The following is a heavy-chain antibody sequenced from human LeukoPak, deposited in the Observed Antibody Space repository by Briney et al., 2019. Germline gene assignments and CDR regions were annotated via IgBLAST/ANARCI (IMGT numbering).Heavy chain of an antibody. CDR1: GGSFSSFV. J-gene: IGHJ6*02. CDR2: IIPVLGVS. Sequence: GASVKVSCKASGGSFSSFVITWVRQAPGQGLESMGRIIPVLGVSNFAQKFQGRVTITADKSTNTAHMELNRLESGDTAVYYCASSPSVAALYYYYGMDVWGQGSTVTVSS. D-gene: IGHD2-15*01. CDR3: ASSPSVAALYYYYGMDV. V-gene: IGHV1-69*04.